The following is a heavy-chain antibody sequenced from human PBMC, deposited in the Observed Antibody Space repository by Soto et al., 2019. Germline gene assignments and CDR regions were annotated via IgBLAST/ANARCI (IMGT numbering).Heavy chain of an antibody. CDR2: IYHSGNP. V-gene: IGHV4-38-2*01. D-gene: IGHD2-8*01. CDR3: STYNSYAIDH. J-gene: IGHJ2*01. Sequence: PPETLSLTCAVSGYSIANGYYWGWVRLPPGKGLARLRSIYHSGNPYYNPSLASRVTISQDTPKNQFSLNLTPVTEADRARDCCSTYNSYAIDHWGRGTRVTVCS. CDR1: GYSIANGYY.